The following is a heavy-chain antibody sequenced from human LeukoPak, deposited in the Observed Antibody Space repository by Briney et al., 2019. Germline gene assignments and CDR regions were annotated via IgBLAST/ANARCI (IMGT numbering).Heavy chain of an antibody. V-gene: IGHV3-72*01. CDR3: ARGLGGAFDI. CDR2: TRNKANSYTT. J-gene: IGHJ3*02. CDR1: GFTFSSYA. Sequence: GGSLRLSCAASGFTFSSYAMSWVRQAPGKGLEWVGRTRNKANSYTTEYAASVKGGFTISRDDSKNSLYLQMNSLKTEDTAVYYCARGLGGAFDIWGQGTMVTVSS. D-gene: IGHD5/OR15-5a*01.